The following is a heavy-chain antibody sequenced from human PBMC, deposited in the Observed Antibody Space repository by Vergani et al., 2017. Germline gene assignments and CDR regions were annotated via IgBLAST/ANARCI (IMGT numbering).Heavy chain of an antibody. D-gene: IGHD2/OR15-2a*01. V-gene: IGHV3-33*01. CDR3: ATNSYARGSDY. CDR2: IWYDGSNK. CDR1: GFTFSSYG. Sequence: QVQLVESGGGVVQPGRSLRLSCAASGFTFSSYGMHWVRQAPGKGLEWVAVIWYDGSNKYYADSVKGRFTISRDNSKNTLYLQMNSLRAEDTAVYYCATNSYARGSDYWGQGTLVTVSS. J-gene: IGHJ4*02.